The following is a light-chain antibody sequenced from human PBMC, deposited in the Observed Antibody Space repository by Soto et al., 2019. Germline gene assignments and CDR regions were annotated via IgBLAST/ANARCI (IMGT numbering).Light chain of an antibody. CDR2: EGS. Sequence: QSVLTQPASVSGSPEQSITISCTGPGSDVGSFDLVSWYQQHPGKAPKLIIFEGSKRPSGVSNRFSGSKSDNRASLTISGLQAEDEADYYCASYAGSMTWVFGGGTKLTGL. V-gene: IGLV2-23*01. CDR1: GSDVGSFDL. CDR3: ASYAGSMTWV. J-gene: IGLJ3*02.